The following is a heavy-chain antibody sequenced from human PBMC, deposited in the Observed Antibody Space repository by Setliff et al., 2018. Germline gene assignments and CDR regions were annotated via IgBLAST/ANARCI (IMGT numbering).Heavy chain of an antibody. D-gene: IGHD4-17*01. CDR2: IYYIETT. V-gene: IGHV4-59*01. Sequence: PSETLSLTCTVSGGSISTYYWSWLRQPPGKGLEWIGYIYYIETTDHNPSLKSRVTISVDTSKNQFTLKLSAVTAADTAGYYCARGRTTVTFDYWGQGTLVTAPQ. J-gene: IGHJ4*02. CDR3: ARGRTTVTFDY. CDR1: GGSISTYY.